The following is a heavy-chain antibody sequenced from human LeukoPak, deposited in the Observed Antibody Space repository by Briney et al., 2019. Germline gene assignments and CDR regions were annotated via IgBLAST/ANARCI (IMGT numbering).Heavy chain of an antibody. CDR3: AKDLSVSRIAVGDDAFDI. J-gene: IGHJ3*02. CDR2: ISGSGDST. V-gene: IGHV3-23*01. CDR1: GFTFNNYT. Sequence: GGSLRLSCVASGFTFNNYTMRWVRQAPGKGLEWVSAISGSGDSTYYADSVKGRFTISRDNARNSLYLQMNSLRAEDTAVYYCAKDLSVSRIAVGDDAFDIWGQGTMVTVSS. D-gene: IGHD6-19*01.